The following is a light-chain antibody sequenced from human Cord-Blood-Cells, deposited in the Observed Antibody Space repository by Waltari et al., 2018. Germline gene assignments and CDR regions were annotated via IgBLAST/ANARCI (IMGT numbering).Light chain of an antibody. Sequence: QSALTQPASVSGSPGQSITISCTGTSSDVGSYNLVSWYQQPPGKAPKLMIYEGSKRPAGVSNRFSGSKSGNTASLTIAGLQAEDEADYYCCSYAGSSTFVVFGTGTKVTVL. V-gene: IGLV2-23*03. J-gene: IGLJ1*01. CDR3: CSYAGSSTFVV. CDR1: SSDVGSYNL. CDR2: EGS.